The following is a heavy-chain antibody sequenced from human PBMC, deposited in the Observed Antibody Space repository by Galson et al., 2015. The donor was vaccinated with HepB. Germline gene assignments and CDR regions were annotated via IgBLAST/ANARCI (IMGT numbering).Heavy chain of an antibody. D-gene: IGHD5-12*01. CDR2: TSSDVSDK. CDR3: ARAPVATINYYFYLEV. J-gene: IGHJ6*03. V-gene: IGHV3-30*03. CDR1: GFTLSSYA. Sequence: SLRLSCAASGFTLSSYAMHWVRQAPGQGLEWVAVTSSDVSDKYYGGSVKGRFTISRDNSKSTLYLQMNSLRPEDTAVYYCARAPVATINYYFYLEVWGKGTTVTVSS.